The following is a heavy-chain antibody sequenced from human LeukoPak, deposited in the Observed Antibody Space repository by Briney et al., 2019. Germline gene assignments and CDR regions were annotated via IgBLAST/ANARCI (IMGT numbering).Heavy chain of an antibody. CDR1: GGSISSYY. Sequence: SETLSLTCTVSGGSISSYYWSWIRQPPGKGLEWIGFIFYSGTTNYNPSLKSRVTISVDTSKNQFSLKLSSVTAADTAVYYCARDNSVGETAWWFDPWGQGALVTVSS. J-gene: IGHJ5*02. V-gene: IGHV4-59*01. CDR2: IFYSGTT. CDR3: ARDNSVGETAWWFDP. D-gene: IGHD1-26*01.